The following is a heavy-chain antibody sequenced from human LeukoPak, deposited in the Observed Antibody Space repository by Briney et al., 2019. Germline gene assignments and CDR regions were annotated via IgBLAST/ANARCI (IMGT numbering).Heavy chain of an antibody. CDR1: GYTFTSYY. J-gene: IGHJ6*04. Sequence: ASVKLSCKASGYTFTSYYMHWARQAPGQGLEWMGIINPSGGSTSYAQKFQGRVTMTRDMSTSTVYMELSSLRSEDTAVYYCARGGREMRFGVRGKGTTVTVSS. CDR3: ARGGREMRFGV. CDR2: INPSGGST. V-gene: IGHV1-46*01. D-gene: IGHD3-3*01.